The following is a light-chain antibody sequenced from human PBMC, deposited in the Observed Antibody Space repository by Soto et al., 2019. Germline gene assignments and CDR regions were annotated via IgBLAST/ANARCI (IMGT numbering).Light chain of an antibody. CDR2: GAS. Sequence: EIVLTQSPGTLSLSPGERATLSCRASQSVSSSYLAWYQQKPGQAPRLLIYGASSRATGIPDRFSGSGSGTALTLTISSLEPEDFAVYYCQQYGSPRTFGQGTKV. V-gene: IGKV3-20*01. CDR1: QSVSSSY. J-gene: IGKJ1*01. CDR3: QQYGSPRT.